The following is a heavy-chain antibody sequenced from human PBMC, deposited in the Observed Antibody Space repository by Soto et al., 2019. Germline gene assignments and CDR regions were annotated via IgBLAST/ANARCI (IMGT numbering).Heavy chain of an antibody. Sequence: SETLSLTCTVSGGSISSYYWSWIRQPAGKGLEWIGRIYTSVSTNYNPSLKSRVTMSVDTSKNQFSLKLSSVTAADTAVYYCARVGAARKVYYYYGMDVWGQGTTVTVSS. V-gene: IGHV4-4*07. CDR2: IYTSVST. D-gene: IGHD6-13*01. CDR1: GGSISSYY. CDR3: ARVGAARKVYYYYGMDV. J-gene: IGHJ6*02.